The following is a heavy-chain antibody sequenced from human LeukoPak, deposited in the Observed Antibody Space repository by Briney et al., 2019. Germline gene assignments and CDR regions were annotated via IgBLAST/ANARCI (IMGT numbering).Heavy chain of an antibody. J-gene: IGHJ4*02. D-gene: IGHD5-18*01. CDR1: GYTFTSYG. CDR3: ARDISPQYSYGYSGGRFGY. V-gene: IGHV1-18*01. Sequence: ASVNVSCKASGYTFTSYGISWVRQAPGQGLEWMGWISAYNGNTNYAQKLQGRVTMTTDTSTSTAYMELRSLRSDDTAVYYCARDISPQYSYGYSGGRFGYWGQGTLVTVSS. CDR2: ISAYNGNT.